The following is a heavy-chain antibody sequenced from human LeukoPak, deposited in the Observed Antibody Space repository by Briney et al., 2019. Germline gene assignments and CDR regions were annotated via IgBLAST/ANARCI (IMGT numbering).Heavy chain of an antibody. V-gene: IGHV3-30*04. Sequence: GGSLRLSCAASGFTFSSYAMHWVRQAPGKGLEWVAVISYDGSNKYYADSVKGRFTISRDNSKNTLYLQMNSLRAEDTAVYYCARDEYSSSSLPYYMDVWGKGTTVTVSS. D-gene: IGHD6-6*01. CDR2: ISYDGSNK. J-gene: IGHJ6*03. CDR1: GFTFSSYA. CDR3: ARDEYSSSSLPYYMDV.